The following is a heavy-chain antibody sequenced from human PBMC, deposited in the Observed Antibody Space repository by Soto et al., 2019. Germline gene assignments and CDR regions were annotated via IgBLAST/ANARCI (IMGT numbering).Heavy chain of an antibody. Sequence: EVQVVESGGGLVQPGGSLRLSCAASGFTFSSYWMHWVRQVPGEGLVWVSRVNSDGSRTSYADSVKGRFTISRDNAKNTLHVQMNSLRAEDTAVYYCARGDESSYYYYNMDVWGKGITVTVAS. J-gene: IGHJ6*03. CDR2: VNSDGSRT. CDR1: GFTFSSYW. V-gene: IGHV3-74*01. CDR3: ARGDESSYYYYNMDV. D-gene: IGHD3-22*01.